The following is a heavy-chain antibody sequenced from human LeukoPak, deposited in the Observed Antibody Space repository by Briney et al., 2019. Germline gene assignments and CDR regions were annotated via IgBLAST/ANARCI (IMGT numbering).Heavy chain of an antibody. CDR1: GFTFEDYT. CDR3: VKDLSYESSGYVFDY. D-gene: IGHD3-22*01. J-gene: IGHJ4*02. Sequence: PGGSLRLSCAASGFTFEDYTMHWVRQAPGKTLERVSLISWDGTPYYRDSVKGRFSISRDNSKNSLYLQMDTLRSEDTAFYYCVKDLSYESSGYVFDYWGQGTLVTVSS. CDR2: ISWDGTP. V-gene: IGHV3-43*01.